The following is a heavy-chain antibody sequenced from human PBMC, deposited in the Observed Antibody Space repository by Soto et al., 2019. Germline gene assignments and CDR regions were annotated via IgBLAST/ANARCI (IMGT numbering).Heavy chain of an antibody. CDR2: ISYDGSNK. CDR3: AKEEIHVWFPHPPDY. V-gene: IGHV3-30*18. J-gene: IGHJ4*01. D-gene: IGHD5-18*01. CDR1: GFTFSSYG. Sequence: QVQLVESGGGVVQPGRSLRLSCAASGFTFSSYGMHWVRQAPGKGLEWVAVISYDGSNKYYADSVKGRFTISRDNSKNTLYLQMNSLRAEDTAVYYCAKEEIHVWFPHPPDYWGQGTLVTVSS.